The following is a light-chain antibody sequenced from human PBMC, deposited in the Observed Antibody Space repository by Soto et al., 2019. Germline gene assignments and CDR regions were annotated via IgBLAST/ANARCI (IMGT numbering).Light chain of an antibody. Sequence: QSVLTKPASGSGSPGQSISISCTGTSSDVGGYNYVSWYQQHPGKAPKLMIYDVSNRPSGVSNRFSGSKSGNTASLTISDLQAEDEADYYCSSYTSSSTYVFGTGTRSPS. CDR2: DVS. CDR3: SSYTSSSTYV. J-gene: IGLJ1*01. CDR1: SSDVGGYNY. V-gene: IGLV2-14*01.